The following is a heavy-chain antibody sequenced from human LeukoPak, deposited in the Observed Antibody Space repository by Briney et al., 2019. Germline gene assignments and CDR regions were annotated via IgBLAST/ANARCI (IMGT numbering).Heavy chain of an antibody. J-gene: IGHJ4*02. D-gene: IGHD5-24*01. CDR2: INPNSGGT. CDR1: GYTFTGYY. CDR3: ARGPEMATRSGYYFDY. V-gene: IGHV1-2*02. Sequence: VASVKVSCKASGYTFTGYYMHWVRQAPGQGLEWMGWINPNSGGTNYAQKFQGRVTMTRDTSISTAYMELSRLRSDDTAVYYCARGPEMATRSGYYFDYWGQGTLVTVSS.